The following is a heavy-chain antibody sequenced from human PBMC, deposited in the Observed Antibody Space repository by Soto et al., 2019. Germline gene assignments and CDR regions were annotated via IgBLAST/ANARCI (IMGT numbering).Heavy chain of an antibody. V-gene: IGHV4-4*02. J-gene: IGHJ4*02. Sequence: QVQLKQSGPGLVRPSGTLSLTCRVSGTSISSSYWWAWVRQSPGKGLEWIGEIYHNGITKYNPSRTRRVSMSIDKSNHQSSLKLTAVTAADTAVYYCATVPPRIVVVLAEFPTWGQGTLVTVSS. CDR2: IYHNGIT. D-gene: IGHD2-21*01. CDR3: ATVPPRIVVVLAEFPT. CDR1: GTSISSSYW.